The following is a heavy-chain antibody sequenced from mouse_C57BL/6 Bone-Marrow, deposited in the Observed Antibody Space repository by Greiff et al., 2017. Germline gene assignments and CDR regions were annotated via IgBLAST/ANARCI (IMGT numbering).Heavy chain of an antibody. J-gene: IGHJ3*01. V-gene: IGHV5-4*03. D-gene: IGHD2-1*01. CDR1: GFTFSSYA. CDR3: ARVTILYPFAY. Sequence: EVKLVESGGGLVKPGGSLKLSCAASGFTFSSYAMSWVRQTPEKRLEWVATISDGGSYTYYPDNVKGRFTISRDNAKTNLYLQMSHLKSEDTAMYYCARVTILYPFAYWGQGTLVTVSA. CDR2: ISDGGSYT.